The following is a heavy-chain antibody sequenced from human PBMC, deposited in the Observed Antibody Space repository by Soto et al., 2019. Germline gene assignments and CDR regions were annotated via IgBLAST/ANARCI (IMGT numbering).Heavy chain of an antibody. CDR2: IYYSGST. CDR3: ARRVIRSYYYGMDV. CDR1: GSSISSYY. J-gene: IGHJ6*02. Sequence: SDTLSLTCTVSGSSISSYYWSWIRKPPGKGLEWIGSIYYSGSTYYNPSLKSRVTISVDTSKNQFSLKLSSVTAADTAVYYCARRVIRSYYYGMDVWGQGTTVT. V-gene: IGHV4-59*05. D-gene: IGHD3-22*01.